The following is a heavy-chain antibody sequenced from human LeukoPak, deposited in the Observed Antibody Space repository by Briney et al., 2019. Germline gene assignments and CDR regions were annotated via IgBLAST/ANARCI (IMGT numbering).Heavy chain of an antibody. V-gene: IGHV3-21*01. CDR1: GCTFSSYA. Sequence: GGSLRHSCAASGCTFSSYAMTWGRQAPGKGLEWVSSISSSSTYLYYADSVRGRFTISRDNAKNSLFLQMNSLRAEDRAVYYCARSIAVAGPYYFDYWGEGTLVTVSS. J-gene: IGHJ4*02. CDR2: ISSSSTYL. D-gene: IGHD6-19*01. CDR3: ARSIAVAGPYYFDY.